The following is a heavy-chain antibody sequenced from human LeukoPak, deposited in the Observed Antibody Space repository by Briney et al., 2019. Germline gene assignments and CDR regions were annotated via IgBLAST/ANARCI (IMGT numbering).Heavy chain of an antibody. V-gene: IGHV1-2*02. Sequence: GASVKVSCKASGYTFTGYYVHWVRQAPGQGLEWMGWINPNSGGTNYAQKFQGRVTMTRNTSISTAYMELSSLRSEDTAVYYCASVAAAGTSYYYYGMDVWGQGTTVTVSS. CDR3: ASVAAAGTSYYYYGMDV. D-gene: IGHD6-13*01. CDR2: INPNSGGT. J-gene: IGHJ6*02. CDR1: GYTFTGYY.